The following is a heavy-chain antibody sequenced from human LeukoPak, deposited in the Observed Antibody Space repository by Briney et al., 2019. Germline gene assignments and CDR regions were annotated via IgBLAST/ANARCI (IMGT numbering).Heavy chain of an antibody. CDR2: ISGSGGST. V-gene: IGHV3-23*01. J-gene: IGHJ4*02. D-gene: IGHD6-13*01. CDR3: AKGGASSRPFDY. CDR1: GFTFSDAW. Sequence: GGSLRLSCAASGFTFSDAWMSWVRQAPGKGLEWVSAISGSGGSTYYADSVKGRFTISRDNSKNTLYLQMNSLRAEDTAVYYCAKGGASSRPFDYWGQGTLVTVSS.